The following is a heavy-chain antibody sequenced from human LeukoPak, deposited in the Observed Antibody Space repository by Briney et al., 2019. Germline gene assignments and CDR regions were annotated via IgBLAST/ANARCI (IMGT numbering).Heavy chain of an antibody. CDR1: GYTFTSYG. CDR3: ARVSNCGGDCQTNYYYYGMDV. V-gene: IGHV1-46*01. J-gene: IGHJ6*02. CDR2: INPSGGST. Sequence: ASVKVSCKACGYTFTSYGISWVRQAPGQGLEWMGIINPSGGSTSYAQKFQGRVTMTRDTSTSTVYMELSSLRSEDTAVYYCARVSNCGGDCQTNYYYYGMDVWGQGTTVTVSS. D-gene: IGHD2-21*02.